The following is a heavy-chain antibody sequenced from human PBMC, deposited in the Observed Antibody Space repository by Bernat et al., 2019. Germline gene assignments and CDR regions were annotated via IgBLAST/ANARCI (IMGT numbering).Heavy chain of an antibody. Sequence: QVQLVESGGGLVKPGGSLRLSCAASGFTFSDFYMSWIRQAPGRGLEWVSYIDPNGDGTAYVDSVRGRFTISRDNAKNSLYLQMNNLRAEDTAVYYFVRAIRGYGRYGGWGQGALVTVSS. CDR1: GFTFSDFY. J-gene: IGHJ4*02. CDR2: IDPNGDGT. V-gene: IGHV3-11*05. CDR3: VRAIRGYGRYGG. D-gene: IGHD5-12*01.